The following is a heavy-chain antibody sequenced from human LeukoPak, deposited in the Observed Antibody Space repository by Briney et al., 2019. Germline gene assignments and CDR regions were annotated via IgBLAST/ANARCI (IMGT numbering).Heavy chain of an antibody. V-gene: IGHV4-4*02. Sequence: PSETLSLTCAVSGGSISSSNWWSWVRQPPGKGLEWIGEIYHSGSTSHNPALKSRVTISVDTSKNQFSLKLSSVTAADTAVYYCARVLYGSGTYYFDYWGQGTLVTVSS. CDR2: IYHSGST. CDR3: ARVLYGSGTYYFDY. J-gene: IGHJ4*02. D-gene: IGHD3-10*01. CDR1: GGSISSSNW.